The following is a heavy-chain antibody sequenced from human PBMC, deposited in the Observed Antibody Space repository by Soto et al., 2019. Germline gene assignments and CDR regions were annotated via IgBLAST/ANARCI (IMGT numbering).Heavy chain of an antibody. V-gene: IGHV1-46*03. CDR1: GHTFTSYY. Sequence: QVQLVQSGAEVKKPGASVKVSCKASGHTFTSYYMHWVRQAPGQGLEWMGIINFSGGSTSYAQKFQGRVTMTRDTSTSTVYMDLSSLRSEDTAVYYCARSSYQLRPILDYWGQGTLVTVSS. J-gene: IGHJ4*02. D-gene: IGHD2-2*01. CDR3: ARSSYQLRPILDY. CDR2: INFSGGST.